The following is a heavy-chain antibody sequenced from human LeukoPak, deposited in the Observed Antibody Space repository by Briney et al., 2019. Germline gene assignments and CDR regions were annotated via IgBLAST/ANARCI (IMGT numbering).Heavy chain of an antibody. J-gene: IGHJ3*02. CDR2: INHSGST. CDR3: ARHESVFIAFDI. Sequence: SETLSLTCAVYGGSFSGYYWSWIRQPPGKGLEWIGEINHSGSTNYNPSLKSRVTISVDTSKNQFSLKLSSVTAADTAVYYCARHESVFIAFDIWGQGTMVTVSS. D-gene: IGHD1-14*01. V-gene: IGHV4-34*01. CDR1: GGSFSGYY.